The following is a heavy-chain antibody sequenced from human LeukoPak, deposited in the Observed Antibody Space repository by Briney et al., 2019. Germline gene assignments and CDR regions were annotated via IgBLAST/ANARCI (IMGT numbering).Heavy chain of an antibody. Sequence: GGSLRLSCAASGFTFSTYAMHWVRQAPGKGLEWVAVIPYDGSNKYYADSVKGRFTISRDNAKNSLYLQMNSLRAEDTAVYYCARDNFFVVVTASDYYYYYYMDVWGKGTTVTVSS. CDR3: ARDNFFVVVTASDYYYYYYMDV. CDR1: GFTFSTYA. D-gene: IGHD2-21*02. J-gene: IGHJ6*03. CDR2: IPYDGSNK. V-gene: IGHV3-30*04.